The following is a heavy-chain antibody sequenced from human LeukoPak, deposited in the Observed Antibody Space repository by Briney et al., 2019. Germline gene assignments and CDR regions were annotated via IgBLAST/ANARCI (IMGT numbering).Heavy chain of an antibody. J-gene: IGHJ4*02. CDR3: ASPYCSSTNYYTEYYFDY. D-gene: IGHD2-2*02. CDR2: ISYDGSNK. CDR1: GFTFSSYA. V-gene: IGHV3-30*01. Sequence: GRSLRLSCAASGFTFSSYAMHWVRQAPGKGLEWVAVISYDGSNKYYADSVKGRFTISRDNSKNTLYLQMNSLRAEDTAVYYCASPYCSSTNYYTEYYFDYCGQGTLVTVSS.